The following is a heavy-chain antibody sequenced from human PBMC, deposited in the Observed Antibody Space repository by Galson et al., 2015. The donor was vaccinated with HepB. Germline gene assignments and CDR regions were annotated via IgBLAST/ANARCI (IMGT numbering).Heavy chain of an antibody. Sequence: SLRLSCAASGFNFQNYGMHWVRQRPGKGLEWVALVWYDGTKKDYADSVKGRFTISRDNSKNTVSLQMNSLGADDTAVYYCARDRTVARSLVISYWGQGTLVTVSS. CDR1: GFNFQNYG. V-gene: IGHV3-33*01. D-gene: IGHD3-22*01. J-gene: IGHJ4*02. CDR2: VWYDGTKK. CDR3: ARDRTVARSLVISY.